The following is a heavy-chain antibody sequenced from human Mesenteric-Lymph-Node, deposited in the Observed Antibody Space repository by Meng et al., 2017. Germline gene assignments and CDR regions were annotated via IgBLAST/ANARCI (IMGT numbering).Heavy chain of an antibody. CDR1: GFNFDDYA. D-gene: IGHD1-1*01. J-gene: IGHJ4*02. Sequence: SLKISCAASGFNFDDYAMHWVRQPPGKGLEWVSGISWNSGSIGYADSVKGRFTISSDNAKNSLYLQLNSLRSEDTAVYYCARASTNLASNHYWGQGTLVTVSS. CDR3: ARASTNLASNHY. V-gene: IGHV3-9*01. CDR2: ISWNSGSI.